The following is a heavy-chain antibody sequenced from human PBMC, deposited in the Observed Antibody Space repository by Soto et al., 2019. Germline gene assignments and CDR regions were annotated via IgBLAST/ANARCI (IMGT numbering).Heavy chain of an antibody. CDR2: VSGSTGST. CDR3: AKENDD. Sequence: EVQLLESGGGLVQPGGALRLSCAASGFTFSSYDMSWVSQAAGKGLEWVSTVSGSTGSTYYADSVKGRFTISRDSSKSTLYLQMDSRRAEDTAVYYGAKENDDGGQGTLVTVSS. CDR1: GFTFSSYD. J-gene: IGHJ4*02. V-gene: IGHV3-23*01.